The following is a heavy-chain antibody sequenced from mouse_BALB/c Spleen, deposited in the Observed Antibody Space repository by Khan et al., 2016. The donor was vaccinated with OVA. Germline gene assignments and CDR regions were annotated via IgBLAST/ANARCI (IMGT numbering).Heavy chain of an antibody. CDR3: ARSDYDYDYYARDY. Sequence: QVQLQQSGAELMKPGASVKISCKATGYTFSSYWIEWVKQRPGHGLEWIGEILPGSDNTNYNENFKGKATFAADTSSNTAYMQLSSLTSEDSAVYYCARSDYDYDYYARDYWGQGTSVTVSS. CDR1: GYTFSSYW. V-gene: IGHV1-9*01. D-gene: IGHD2-4*01. CDR2: ILPGSDNT. J-gene: IGHJ4*01.